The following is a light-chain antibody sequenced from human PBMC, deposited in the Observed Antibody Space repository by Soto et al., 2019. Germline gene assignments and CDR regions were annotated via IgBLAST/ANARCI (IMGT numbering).Light chain of an antibody. J-gene: IGKJ1*01. CDR3: QQYGSSPWT. Sequence: EIVLTQSPGTLSLSPGERATLSCRASQSVSSSYLAWYQQKPGQAPRLLIYGASSRATGIPDRFSGSGSGKDFSLTISRLEPEDFAVYYCQQYGSSPWTFGQGIKGEIK. CDR2: GAS. CDR1: QSVSSSY. V-gene: IGKV3-20*01.